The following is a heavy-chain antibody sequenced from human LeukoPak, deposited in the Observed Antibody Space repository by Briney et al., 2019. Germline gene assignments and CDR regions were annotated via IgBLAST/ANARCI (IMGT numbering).Heavy chain of an antibody. V-gene: IGHV3-53*01. J-gene: IGHJ4*02. D-gene: IGHD4-17*01. CDR3: ARENTTVTTTGGPLDY. Sequence: GGSLRLSCAASGFTFSSYAMIWVRQAPGKGLEWVSVFYSGGTTYYADSVRGRFTISRDSSKNTLYLQMNSLRAEDTAVYYCARENTTVTTTGGPLDYWGQGTLVTVSS. CDR1: GFTFSSYA. CDR2: FYSGGTT.